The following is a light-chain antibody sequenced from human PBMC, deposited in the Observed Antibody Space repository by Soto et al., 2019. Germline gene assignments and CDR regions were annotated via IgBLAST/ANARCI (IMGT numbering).Light chain of an antibody. V-gene: IGKV1-27*01. CDR2: AAS. J-gene: IGKJ3*01. Sequence: DIQMTQSPTSLSASVGDRVTITCRASQGIRNFVAWYQQKPGKAPKLLIYAASTLQSGVPSRFSGSGSGTDFTLTINSLQPADVATYSCQKYSSVPVFGPGTKVEI. CDR3: QKYSSVPV. CDR1: QGIRNF.